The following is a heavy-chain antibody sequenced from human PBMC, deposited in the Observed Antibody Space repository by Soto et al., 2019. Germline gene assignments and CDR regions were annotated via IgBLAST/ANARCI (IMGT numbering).Heavy chain of an antibody. D-gene: IGHD6-6*01. Sequence: ASETLSLTCTVSGGSISSYYWSWIRQPPGKGLEWIGYIYYSGSTNYNPSLKSRVTISVDTSKNQFSLKLSSVTAADTAVYYCARSIAARPVWFDPWGQGTLVTVSS. CDR1: GGSISSYY. CDR2: IYYSGST. CDR3: ARSIAARPVWFDP. V-gene: IGHV4-59*01. J-gene: IGHJ5*02.